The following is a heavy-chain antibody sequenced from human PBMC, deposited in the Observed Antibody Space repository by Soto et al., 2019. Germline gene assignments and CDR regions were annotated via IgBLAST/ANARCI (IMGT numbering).Heavy chain of an antibody. V-gene: IGHV2-5*02. CDR1: GFSLSTSGVC. CDR2: ICWDDGK. CDR3: AHRRQLGDFDS. J-gene: IGHJ5*01. Sequence: QITLKESGPTLVKPTQTLTLTCTFSGFSLSTSGVCVGWFRQPPGKALEWLAIICWDDGKRYSPSLKSRLTNTQYTSKKQVVLILTNMDPVDTATYFYAHRRQLGDFDSWGQGPLVTVSS. D-gene: IGHD7-27*01.